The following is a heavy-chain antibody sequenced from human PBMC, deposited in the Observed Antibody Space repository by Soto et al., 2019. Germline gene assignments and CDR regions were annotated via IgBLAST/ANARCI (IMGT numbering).Heavy chain of an antibody. CDR1: GFTFSNAW. J-gene: IGHJ4*02. Sequence: GGSLRLSCAASGFTFSNAWMSWVRQAPGKGLEWVGRIKSKTDGGTTDYAAPVKGRFTISRDDSKNTLYLQMNSLKTEDTAVYYCTTDSRTYYYGSGSYNQIYYFDYWGQGTLVTVSS. V-gene: IGHV3-15*01. CDR2: IKSKTDGGTT. CDR3: TTDSRTYYYGSGSYNQIYYFDY. D-gene: IGHD3-10*01.